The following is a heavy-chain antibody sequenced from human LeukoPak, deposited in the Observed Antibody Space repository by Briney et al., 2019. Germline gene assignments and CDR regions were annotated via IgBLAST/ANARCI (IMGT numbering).Heavy chain of an antibody. CDR3: ARETGTTSPFDY. CDR2: ISYSGST. CDR1: GGSIKSYY. Sequence: PSETLSLTCTVSGGSIKSYYWSWIRQPPGKGLEWIGYISYSGSTNYNPSLKSRVTISVDTSKNQFSLKLSSVTAADTAVYYCARETGTTSPFDYWGQGTLVTVSS. V-gene: IGHV4-59*12. D-gene: IGHD1-1*01. J-gene: IGHJ4*02.